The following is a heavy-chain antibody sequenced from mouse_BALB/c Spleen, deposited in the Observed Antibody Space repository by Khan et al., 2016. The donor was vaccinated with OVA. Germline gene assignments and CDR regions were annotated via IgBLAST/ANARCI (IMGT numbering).Heavy chain of an antibody. V-gene: IGHV3-2*02. CDR1: GYSITSDYA. J-gene: IGHJ2*01. Sequence: EVQLQESGPGLVKPSQSLSLTCTVTGYSITSDYAWNWIRQFPGNKLEWMGYISYSGSTSYNPSLKSRISITRDTSKHQFFLQLNSVTTEDTATYYCARSYGNYLDYWGQGTTLTGSS. CDR3: ARSYGNYLDY. CDR2: ISYSGST. D-gene: IGHD2-1*01.